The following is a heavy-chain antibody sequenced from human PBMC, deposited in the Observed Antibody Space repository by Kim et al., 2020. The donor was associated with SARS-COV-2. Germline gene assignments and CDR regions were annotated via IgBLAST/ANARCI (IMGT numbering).Heavy chain of an antibody. D-gene: IGHD6-6*01. CDR2: TYYRSKWYN. CDR1: GDSVSSNSAA. CDR3: ARDSAARPGAHYYYYGMDV. V-gene: IGHV6-1*01. Sequence: SQTLSLTCVISGDSVSSNSAAWNWIRQSPSRGLEWLGRTYYRSKWYNDYAVSVKSRITINPDTSKNQFSLQLNSVTPEDTAVYYCARDSAARPGAHYYYYGMDVWGQGTTVTVSS. J-gene: IGHJ6*02.